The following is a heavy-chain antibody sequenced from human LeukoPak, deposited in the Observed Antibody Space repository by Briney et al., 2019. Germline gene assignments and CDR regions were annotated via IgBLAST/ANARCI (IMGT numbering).Heavy chain of an antibody. CDR2: IFYDGTMK. CDR1: GFSFSNYA. CDR3: ARDPRGPTGYDSSGRDSFDY. V-gene: IGHV3-30*04. Sequence: AESLRLSCAAPGFSFSNYAMHWIRQPPGKGLEWVAVIFYDGTMKYYSDSVRGRFIISRENSENTLFLQMTSMRTEDTAVYYWARDPRGPTGYDSSGRDSFDYWGQGTLVSVSS. J-gene: IGHJ4*02. D-gene: IGHD3-22*01.